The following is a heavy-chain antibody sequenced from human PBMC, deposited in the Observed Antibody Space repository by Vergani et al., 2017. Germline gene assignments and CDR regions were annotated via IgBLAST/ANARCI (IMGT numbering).Heavy chain of an antibody. J-gene: IGHJ4*02. Sequence: QVQLVESGGGVVQPGRSLRLSCAASGFTFSSYAMHWVRQAPGKGLEWVAVISYDGSNKYYADSVKGRFTISRDNSKNTLYLQMNSLRAEDTAVYYCASFKRRGARDYWGQGTLVTVSS. CDR1: GFTFSSYA. CDR3: ASFKRRGARDY. CDR2: ISYDGSNK. V-gene: IGHV3-30-3*01. D-gene: IGHD3-10*01.